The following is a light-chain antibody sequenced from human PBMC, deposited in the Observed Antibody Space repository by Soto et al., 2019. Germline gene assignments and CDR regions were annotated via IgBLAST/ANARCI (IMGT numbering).Light chain of an antibody. CDR1: QSVSNNY. CDR2: GAS. Sequence: EIVLTQSPGTLSLSPSEGATLXGKASQSVSNNYLAWYQQKPGQAPRLLIYGASNRATGIPDRFSGSGSGTDFTLTISRLEPEDFAVYYCQQYGSSGTFGQGTKVDIK. CDR3: QQYGSSGT. V-gene: IGKV3-20*01. J-gene: IGKJ1*01.